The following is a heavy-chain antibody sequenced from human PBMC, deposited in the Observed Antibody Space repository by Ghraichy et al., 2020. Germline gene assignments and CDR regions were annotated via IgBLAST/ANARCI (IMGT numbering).Heavy chain of an antibody. CDR2: IGTAGDT. J-gene: IGHJ4*02. CDR3: ARAPSSGWSLNSFDY. Sequence: GESLNISCAASGFTFSSYDMHWVRQATGKGLEWVSAIGTAGDTYYPGSVKGRFTISRENAKNSLYLQMNSLRAGDTAVYYCARAPSSGWSLNSFDYWGQGTLVTVSS. CDR1: GFTFSSYD. D-gene: IGHD6-19*01. V-gene: IGHV3-13*01.